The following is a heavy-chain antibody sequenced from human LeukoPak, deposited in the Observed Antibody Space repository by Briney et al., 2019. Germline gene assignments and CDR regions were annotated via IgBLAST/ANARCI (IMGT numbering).Heavy chain of an antibody. V-gene: IGHV3-48*01. D-gene: IGHD5-24*01. CDR3: VRDVQFAFDI. CDR1: GFTFSSYS. J-gene: IGHJ3*02. Sequence: PGGSLRLSCAASGFTFSSYSMNWVRQAPGKGLEWVAHIRSGGDNIHYVDSVRGRFTISRGNAKKSLYQQMSSLRAEDTAVYYCVRDVQFAFDIWGQGTMVTVSS. CDR2: IRSGGDNI.